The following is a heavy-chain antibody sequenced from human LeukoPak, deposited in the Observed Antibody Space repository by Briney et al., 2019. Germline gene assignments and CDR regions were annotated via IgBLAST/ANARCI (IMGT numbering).Heavy chain of an antibody. CDR1: GGSIRTGDHY. V-gene: IGHV4-30-4*01. CDR3: ATSASIATRAVFDS. CDR2: IYYTGIT. D-gene: IGHD6-6*01. J-gene: IGHJ4*02. Sequence: SETLSLTCTVSGGSIRTGDHYWTWLRQSPGKGLEWLGYIYYTGITFYDPSLESRIALSLDTSKNQFSLRLTSVTGADTAVYFCATSASIATRAVFDSWGQGTLVTVSS.